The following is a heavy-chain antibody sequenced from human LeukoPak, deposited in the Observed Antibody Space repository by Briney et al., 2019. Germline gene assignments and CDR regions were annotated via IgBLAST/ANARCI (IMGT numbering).Heavy chain of an antibody. Sequence: GGSPRLSCASSGFTFSFYWMHWVRQAPGKGLEWVSYISSSGATIYYADSVKARFTISRDNAKNSLYLQMNSLRAEDTAVYYCARVDYYDSSGYSLDFWGQGTLVTVSS. CDR1: GFTFSFYW. CDR3: ARVDYYDSSGYSLDF. J-gene: IGHJ4*02. CDR2: ISSSGATI. V-gene: IGHV3-48*04. D-gene: IGHD3-22*01.